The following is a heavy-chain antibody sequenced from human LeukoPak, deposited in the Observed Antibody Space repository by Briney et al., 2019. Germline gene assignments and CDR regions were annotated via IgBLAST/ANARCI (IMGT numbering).Heavy chain of an antibody. V-gene: IGHV3-53*01. J-gene: IGHJ6*02. CDR2: LYSGGNT. Sequence: GGSLRLSCAVSGFIVSSNYMTWVRQAPGKGLEWVSSLYSGGNTYYAESVRGRFTVSRGKTKNTLYLQMNSLRAEDTAVYYCARAPDYGDPNYYYYYGMDVWGQGTTVTVSS. D-gene: IGHD4-17*01. CDR3: ARAPDYGDPNYYYYYGMDV. CDR1: GFIVSSNY.